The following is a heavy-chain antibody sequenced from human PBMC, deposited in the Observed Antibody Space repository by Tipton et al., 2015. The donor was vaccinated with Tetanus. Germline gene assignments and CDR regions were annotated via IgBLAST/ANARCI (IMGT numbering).Heavy chain of an antibody. CDR3: ARASQHSLEF. Sequence: TLSLTCTVSGGSFSSYFWTWIRQPPGKGLEWIGNIYNIARTKYNPSHRSRVTMSVDTSKNQFYRQLSSVTAAHPAFYFCARASQHSLEFWGQGTL. V-gene: IGHV4-59*01. D-gene: IGHD3-3*02. CDR2: IYNIART. J-gene: IGHJ4*02. CDR1: GGSFSSYF.